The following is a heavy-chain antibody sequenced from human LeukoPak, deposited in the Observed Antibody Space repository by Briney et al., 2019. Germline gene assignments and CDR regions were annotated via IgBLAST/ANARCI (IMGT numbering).Heavy chain of an antibody. CDR1: GDSISNYY. CDR3: ARDVGVTTSIDY. D-gene: IGHD2-21*02. CDR2: IYYSGST. Sequence: SETLSLTCTVSGDSISNYYWSWIRQPPGKGLEWIGYIYYSGSTNYNPSLKSRVTISVDTSKNQFSLKLSSVTAADTAVYYCARDVGVTTSIDYWGQGTLVTVSS. J-gene: IGHJ4*02. V-gene: IGHV4-59*12.